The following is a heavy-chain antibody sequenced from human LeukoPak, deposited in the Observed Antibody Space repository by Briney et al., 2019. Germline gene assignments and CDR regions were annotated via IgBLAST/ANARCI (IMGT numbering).Heavy chain of an antibody. D-gene: IGHD2-15*01. CDR2: LSYTGGST. CDR1: GFTFSNYA. CDR3: AKLNGGSCSSVYDY. Sequence: GGSLRLSCAASGFTFSNYAMTWVRQAPGKGLELVSALSYTGGSTYYADSVKGRFTISRDNSRNTLFLQMNSLRAEDTAVYYCAKLNGGSCSSVYDYWGQGTLVTVSS. V-gene: IGHV3-23*01. J-gene: IGHJ4*02.